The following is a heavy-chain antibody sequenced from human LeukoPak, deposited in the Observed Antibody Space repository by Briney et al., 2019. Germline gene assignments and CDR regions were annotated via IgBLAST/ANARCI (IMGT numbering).Heavy chain of an antibody. CDR2: IYSGGST. D-gene: IGHD1-26*01. Sequence: GGSLRLSCAASGFTVSSNYMSWVRQAPGKGLEWVSVIYSGGSTYYADSVKGRFTISRDNSKNTLYLQMNSLRAEDTAVYYCARDSNGSYYSSDYWGQGTLVTVSS. CDR3: ARDSNGSYYSSDY. CDR1: GFTVSSNY. J-gene: IGHJ4*02. V-gene: IGHV3-53*01.